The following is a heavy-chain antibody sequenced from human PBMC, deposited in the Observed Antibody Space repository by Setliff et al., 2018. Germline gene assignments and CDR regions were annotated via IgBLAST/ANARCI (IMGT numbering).Heavy chain of an antibody. V-gene: IGHV3-74*01. CDR3: ASNPRKGRSGGYFYDDPYYYYMDV. CDR2: INSDESRT. D-gene: IGHD1-26*01. CDR1: GFSFSSYW. Sequence: GGSLRLSCAASGFSFSSYWMHWVRQGPGKGLVWVSRINSDESRTNYAGSVKGRFTISRDNAKNTLYLQMNSLRAEDTAVYYCASNPRKGRSGGYFYDDPYYYYMDVWGKGTTVTVSS. J-gene: IGHJ6*03.